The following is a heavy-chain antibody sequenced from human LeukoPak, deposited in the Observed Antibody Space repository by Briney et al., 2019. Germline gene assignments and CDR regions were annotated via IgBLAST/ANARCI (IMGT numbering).Heavy chain of an antibody. J-gene: IGHJ6*03. CDR1: GYSISSGYY. V-gene: IGHV4-38-2*02. CDR2: IYYSGST. CDR3: ARARYYYYYYMDV. Sequence: SETLSLTCTVSGYSISSGYYWGWIRQPPGKGLEWIGYIYYSGSTNYNPSLKSRVTISVDTSKNQFSLELSSVTAADTAVYYCARARYYYYYYMDVWGKGTTVTISS.